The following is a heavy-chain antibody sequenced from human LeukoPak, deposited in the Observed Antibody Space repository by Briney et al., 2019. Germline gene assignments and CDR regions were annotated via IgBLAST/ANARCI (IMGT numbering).Heavy chain of an antibody. CDR1: GFTFSSYG. CDR2: IWYDGSNK. Sequence: PGRSLRLSCAASGFTFSSYGMPWVRQAPGKGLEWVAVIWYDGSNKYYADSVKGRFTISRDNSKNTLYLQMNSLRAEDTAVYYCARDWAVAGTGFGYWGQGTLVTVSS. J-gene: IGHJ4*02. CDR3: ARDWAVAGTGFGY. D-gene: IGHD6-19*01. V-gene: IGHV3-33*01.